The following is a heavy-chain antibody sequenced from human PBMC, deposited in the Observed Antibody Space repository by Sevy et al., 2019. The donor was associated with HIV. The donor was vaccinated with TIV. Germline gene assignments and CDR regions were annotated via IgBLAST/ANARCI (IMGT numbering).Heavy chain of an antibody. CDR2: INSDGSST. J-gene: IGHJ6*03. V-gene: IGHV3-74*01. Sequence: GGSLRLSCAASGFTFSSYWMHWVRQAPGKGLVWVSRINSDGSSTSYADSVKGRFTISRDNAKNTLYLQMNSLRAEDTAVYYCARRGAPPNYYYYYMDVWGKRTTVTVSS. D-gene: IGHD1-26*01. CDR1: GFTFSSYW. CDR3: ARRGAPPNYYYYYMDV.